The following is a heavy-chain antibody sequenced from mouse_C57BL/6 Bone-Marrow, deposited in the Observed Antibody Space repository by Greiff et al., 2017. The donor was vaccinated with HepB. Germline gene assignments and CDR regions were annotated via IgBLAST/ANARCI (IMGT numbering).Heavy chain of an antibody. V-gene: IGHV5-4*01. D-gene: IGHD1-1*01. CDR2: ISDGGSYT. CDR3: ARDHYYGSSYGWFAY. CDR1: GFTFSSYA. Sequence: EVMLVESGGGLVKPGGSLKLSCAASGFTFSSYAMSWVRQTPEKRLEWVATISDGGSYTYYPDNVKGRFTISRDNAKNNLYLQMSHLKSEDTAMYYCARDHYYGSSYGWFAYWGQGTLVTVSA. J-gene: IGHJ3*01.